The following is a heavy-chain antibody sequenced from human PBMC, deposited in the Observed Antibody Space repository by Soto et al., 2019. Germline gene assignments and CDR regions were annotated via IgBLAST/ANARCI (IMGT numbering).Heavy chain of an antibody. V-gene: IGHV3-11*01. CDR1: GFTFSDYY. CDR2: ISSSGSTI. CDR3: ARDPYYYGSGSYQYYFDY. D-gene: IGHD3-10*01. Sequence: PGGSLRLSCAASGFTFSDYYMSWIRQAPGKGLEWVSYISSSGSTIYYADSVKGRFTISRDNAKNSLYLQMNSLRAEDTAVYYCARDPYYYGSGSYQYYFDYWGQGTLVTVSS. J-gene: IGHJ4*02.